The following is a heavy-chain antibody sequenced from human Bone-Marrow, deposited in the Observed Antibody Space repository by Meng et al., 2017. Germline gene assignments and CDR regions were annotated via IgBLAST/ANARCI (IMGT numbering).Heavy chain of an antibody. J-gene: IGHJ4*02. D-gene: IGHD3-22*01. CDR2: IKQDGSEK. CDR3: ARAGGSSFYYDSSGYRYYFDY. V-gene: IGHV3-7*01. CDR1: GFTFSSYG. Sequence: GESLKISCAASGFTFSSYGMHWVRQAPGKGLEWVANIKQDGSEKYYVDSVKGRFTISRDNAKNSLYLQMNSLRAEDTAVYYCARAGGSSFYYDSSGYRYYFDYWGQGTLVTVSS.